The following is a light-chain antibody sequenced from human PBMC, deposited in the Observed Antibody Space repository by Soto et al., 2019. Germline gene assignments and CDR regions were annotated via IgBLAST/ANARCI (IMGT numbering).Light chain of an antibody. V-gene: IGKV3-20*01. CDR1: QGVSSAY. CDR2: GAS. J-gene: IGKJ1*01. Sequence: EIVLTQSPGTLSLSPGERATLSCRASQGVSSAYLAWYQQKPGQAPRLLIYGASNRATGIPDRFSGSGSGTDFTLTIIRLEPEDFAMYYCQQHGYSSLTFGQGTKVDIK. CDR3: QQHGYSSLT.